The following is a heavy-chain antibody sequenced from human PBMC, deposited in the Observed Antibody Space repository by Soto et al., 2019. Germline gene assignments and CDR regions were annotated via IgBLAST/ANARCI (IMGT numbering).Heavy chain of an antibody. CDR3: ARVHPLIGMDV. J-gene: IGHJ6*02. V-gene: IGHV3-21*01. Sequence: TGGSLRLSCAASGFTFSSYSMNWVRQAPGKGLEWVSSISSSSSYIYYADSVKGRFTISRDNAKNSLYLQMNSLRAEDTAVYYCARVHPLIGMDVWGQGTTVTVSS. CDR1: GFTFSSYS. CDR2: ISSSSSYI.